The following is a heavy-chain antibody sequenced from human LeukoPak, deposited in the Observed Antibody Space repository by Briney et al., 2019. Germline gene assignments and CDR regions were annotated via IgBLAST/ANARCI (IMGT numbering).Heavy chain of an antibody. Sequence: SETLSLTCTVSGGSISSYYWSWIRQPPGKGLEWIGYIYYSGSTNYNPSLKSRVTISVDKSKNQFSLKLSSVTAADTAVYYCARVGRAGTGDYWGQGTLVTVSS. J-gene: IGHJ4*02. D-gene: IGHD6-19*01. CDR2: IYYSGST. CDR3: ARVGRAGTGDY. V-gene: IGHV4-59*12. CDR1: GGSISSYY.